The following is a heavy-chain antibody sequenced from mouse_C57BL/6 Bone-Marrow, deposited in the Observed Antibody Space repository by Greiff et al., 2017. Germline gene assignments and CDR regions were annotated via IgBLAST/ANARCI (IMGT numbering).Heavy chain of an antibody. CDR2: IRNKANNHAT. CDR3: SRPLLYSGSLFAY. J-gene: IGHJ3*01. Sequence: EVQLMESGGGLVQPGGSMKLSCAASGFTFSDAWMDWVRQSPEKGLEWVAEIRNKANNHATYYAVSVKGRFTISRDDSKCSVDLQMNSLRAEDAGIYYCSRPLLYSGSLFAYWGQGTLVTVSA. D-gene: IGHD1-1*01. CDR1: GFTFSDAW. V-gene: IGHV6-6*01.